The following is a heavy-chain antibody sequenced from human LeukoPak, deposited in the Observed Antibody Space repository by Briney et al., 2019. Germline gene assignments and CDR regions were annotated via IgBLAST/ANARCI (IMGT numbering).Heavy chain of an antibody. CDR1: GFTFSSYS. CDR3: ARGVFRYFDWLSIYYFDY. CDR2: ISSSSSYI. J-gene: IGHJ4*02. D-gene: IGHD3-9*01. Sequence: GGSLRLSCAASGFTFSSYSMNWVRQAPGKGLEWVSSISSSSSYIYYADSVKGRFTISRDNAKNSLYLQMNSLRAEDTAVYYCARGVFRYFDWLSIYYFDYWGQGTLVTVSS. V-gene: IGHV3-21*01.